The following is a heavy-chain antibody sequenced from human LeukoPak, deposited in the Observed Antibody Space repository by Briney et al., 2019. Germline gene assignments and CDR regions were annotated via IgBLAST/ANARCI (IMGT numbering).Heavy chain of an antibody. CDR3: GRGHWGLDY. D-gene: IGHD7-27*01. Sequence: GGSLRLSCAASGFIFSSYGMNWVRQAPGKGLEWVSYISSSSSTIYYADSVKGRFTISRDNAKNSLYLQMNSLRAEDTAVYYCGRGHWGLDYWGQGALVTVSS. CDR1: GFIFSSYG. V-gene: IGHV3-48*01. CDR2: ISSSSSTI. J-gene: IGHJ4*02.